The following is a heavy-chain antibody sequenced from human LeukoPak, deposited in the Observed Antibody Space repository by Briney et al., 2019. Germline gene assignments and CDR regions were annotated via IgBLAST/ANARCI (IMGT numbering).Heavy chain of an antibody. CDR1: GGSIHSY. V-gene: IGHV4-4*07. D-gene: IGHD2-15*01. J-gene: IGHJ4*02. Sequence: SETLSLTCTVSGGSIHSYWSWIRQPAGKGLEWIGRIHTSGSTNYNPSLKSRVTMSVDTSKNQFSLKLSSVTAADTAVYYCARDLYRYCSGGSCRQFDYWGQGTLVTVSS. CDR2: IHTSGST. CDR3: ARDLYRYCSGGSCRQFDY.